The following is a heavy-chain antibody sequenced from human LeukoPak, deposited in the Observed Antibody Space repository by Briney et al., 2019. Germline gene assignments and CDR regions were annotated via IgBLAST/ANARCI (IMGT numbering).Heavy chain of an antibody. CDR2: INHSGST. Sequence: PSETLSLTCTVSGGSISSYYWSWIRQPPGKGLEWIGEINHSGSTNYNPSLKSRVTISVDTSKNQFSLKLSSVTAADTAVYYCARVGSFYYDSSGYYYVTYGWSDPWGQGTLVTVSS. V-gene: IGHV4-34*01. D-gene: IGHD3-22*01. CDR3: ARVGSFYYDSSGYYYVTYGWSDP. J-gene: IGHJ5*02. CDR1: GGSISSYY.